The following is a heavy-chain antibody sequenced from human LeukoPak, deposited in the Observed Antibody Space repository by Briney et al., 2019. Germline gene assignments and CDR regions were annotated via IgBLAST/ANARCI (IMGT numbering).Heavy chain of an antibody. CDR1: GFTFSSYA. J-gene: IGHJ4*02. CDR2: ISGSGGST. Sequence: PGGSLRLSCAASGFTFSSYAMSRVRQAPGKGLEWVSAISGSGGSTYYADSVKGRFTISRDNSKNTLYLQMNSLRAEDTAVYYCAKDGPITMVRGVILLYYFDYWGQGTLVTVSS. V-gene: IGHV3-23*01. CDR3: AKDGPITMVRGVILLYYFDY. D-gene: IGHD3-10*01.